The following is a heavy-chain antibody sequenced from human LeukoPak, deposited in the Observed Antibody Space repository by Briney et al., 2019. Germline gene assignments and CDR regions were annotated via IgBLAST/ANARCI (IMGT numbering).Heavy chain of an antibody. CDR2: ISGSGGDT. J-gene: IGHJ4*02. CDR3: AKGYSSSWYYFDY. CDR1: GFTFSNYA. D-gene: IGHD6-13*01. Sequence: TGGSLRLSCAASGFTFSNYAMSWVRQAPGKGLEWVSGISGSGGDTYYADSVKGRFTISRDNSKNTLYLQMNNLRAEDTAVYYCAKGYSSSWYYFDYWGQGALVTASS. V-gene: IGHV3-23*01.